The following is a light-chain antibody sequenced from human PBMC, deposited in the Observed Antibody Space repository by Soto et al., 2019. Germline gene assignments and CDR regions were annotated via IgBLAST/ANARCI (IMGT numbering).Light chain of an antibody. J-gene: IGLJ3*02. CDR1: SSDVGSYNL. Sequence: QSALTQPASVSGSPGQSITMSCTGTSSDVGSYNLVSWYQQHPGKAPKLMIYEGSKRPSGVSNRFSGSKSGITASLTISGLQAEDEAYYYCCSYAGSSTWVFGGGTKLTVL. V-gene: IGLV2-23*01. CDR2: EGS. CDR3: CSYAGSSTWV.